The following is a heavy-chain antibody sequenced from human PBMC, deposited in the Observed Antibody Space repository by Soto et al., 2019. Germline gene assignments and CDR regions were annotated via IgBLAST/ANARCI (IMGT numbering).Heavy chain of an antibody. V-gene: IGHV5-51*01. CDR3: ATLDRSNGFSGFDY. Sequence: GESLKISCKASEYTFSSYWIAWVRQMPGKGLECMGIIYPGDSHTKYSPSFQGQVTISADKSISTAYLQWSSLKASDTAMYYCATLDRSNGFSGFDYWGQGTPVTVSS. J-gene: IGHJ4*02. CDR1: EYTFSSYW. CDR2: IYPGDSHT. D-gene: IGHD6-25*01.